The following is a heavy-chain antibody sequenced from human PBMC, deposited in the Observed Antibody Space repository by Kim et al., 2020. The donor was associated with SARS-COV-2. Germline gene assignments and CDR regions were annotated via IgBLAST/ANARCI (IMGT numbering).Heavy chain of an antibody. V-gene: IGHV4-39*01. CDR2: ISYSGST. Sequence: SETLSLTCTVSGGSISSSSYYWGWIRQPPGKGLEWIGSISYSGSTYYNPSLKSRVTISVDTSKNQFSLKLSSVTAADTAVYYCARRIRGYGDYGGFFDYWGQGTLVTVSS. CDR1: GGSISSSSYY. D-gene: IGHD4-17*01. CDR3: ARRIRGYGDYGGFFDY. J-gene: IGHJ4*02.